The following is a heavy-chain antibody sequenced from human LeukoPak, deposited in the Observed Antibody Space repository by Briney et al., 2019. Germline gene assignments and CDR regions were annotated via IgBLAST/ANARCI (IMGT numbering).Heavy chain of an antibody. D-gene: IGHD3-16*02. CDR1: GFTFSSYG. Sequence: GRSLRLSCAASGFTFSSYGMHWVRQAPGKGLEWVAVIWYDGSNKYYADSVKGRFTISRDNSKNTLYLQMNSLRAEDTAVYYCARELGIYLGELSLGGYWGQGTLVTVSS. V-gene: IGHV3-33*01. J-gene: IGHJ4*02. CDR3: ARELGIYLGELSLGGY. CDR2: IWYDGSNK.